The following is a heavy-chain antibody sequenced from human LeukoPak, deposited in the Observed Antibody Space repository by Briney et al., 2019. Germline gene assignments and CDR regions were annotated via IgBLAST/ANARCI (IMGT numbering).Heavy chain of an antibody. CDR3: ARDPYSRFLYYFDY. J-gene: IGHJ4*02. CDR2: INHSGST. CDR1: GGSFSGYY. Sequence: TPSETLSLTCAVYGGSFSGYYWSWIRQPPGKGLEWIGEINHSGSTNYNPSLKSRVTISVDTSKNQFSLKLSSVTAADTAVYYCARDPYSRFLYYFDYWGQGTLVTVSS. D-gene: IGHD6-13*01. V-gene: IGHV4-34*01.